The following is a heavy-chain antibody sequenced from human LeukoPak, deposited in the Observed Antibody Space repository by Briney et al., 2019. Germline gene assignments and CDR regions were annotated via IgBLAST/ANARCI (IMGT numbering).Heavy chain of an antibody. Sequence: GGSLRLSCAASGFTFSSHGMHWVRQAPGKGLEWVAFIRFDGSNKYYADSVRGRFTISRDNSKNTLYLQMSSLRAEDTAVYYCAKDTPRGYNYGHFDYWGQETLLTVSS. CDR1: GFTFSSHG. CDR2: IRFDGSNK. J-gene: IGHJ4*02. CDR3: AKDTPRGYNYGHFDY. D-gene: IGHD5-18*01. V-gene: IGHV3-30*02.